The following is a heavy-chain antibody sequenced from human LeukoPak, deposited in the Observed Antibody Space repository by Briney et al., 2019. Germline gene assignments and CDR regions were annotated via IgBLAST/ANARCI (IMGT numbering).Heavy chain of an antibody. CDR1: GGTFSSYA. CDR2: IIPIFGTA. D-gene: IGHD5-24*01. V-gene: IGHV1-69*05. CDR3: ARAGLEMATITSFDY. Sequence: ASVKVSCKASGGTFSSYAISRVRQAPGQGLEWMGGIIPIFGTANYAQKFQGRVTITTDESTSTAYMELSSLRSEDTAVYYCARAGLEMATITSFDYWGQGTLVTVSS. J-gene: IGHJ4*02.